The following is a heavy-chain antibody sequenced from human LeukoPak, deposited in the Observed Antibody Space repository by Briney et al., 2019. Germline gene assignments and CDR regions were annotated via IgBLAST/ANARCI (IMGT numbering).Heavy chain of an antibody. J-gene: IGHJ3*02. CDR3: AREGEDCSGGSCYPDAFDI. CDR2: MNPNSGNT. Sequence: GASVKVSCKASGYIFTSYEINWVRQATGQGLEWMGWMNPNSGNTGYAQKFQGRVTITRNTSISTAYMELSSLRSEDTAVYYCAREGEDCSGGSCYPDAFDIWGQGTMVTVSS. V-gene: IGHV1-8*03. CDR1: GYIFTSYE. D-gene: IGHD2-15*01.